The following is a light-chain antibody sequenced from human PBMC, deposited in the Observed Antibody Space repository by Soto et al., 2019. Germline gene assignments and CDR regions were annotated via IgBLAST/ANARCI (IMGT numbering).Light chain of an antibody. Sequence: EIVRPQFPATRSVVPGERSALSFRASHRVSSYLAWYQQKPGQAPRLLIYGVSTRATGIPARFSGSGSGTECTLTISSLQSDEFATYFCQQYSSYPMFGPGTKVDIK. CDR3: QQYSSYPM. CDR2: GVS. J-gene: IGKJ1*01. CDR1: HRVSSY. V-gene: IGKV3-15*01.